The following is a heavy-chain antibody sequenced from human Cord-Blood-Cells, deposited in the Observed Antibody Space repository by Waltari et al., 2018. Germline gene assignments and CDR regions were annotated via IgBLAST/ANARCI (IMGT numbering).Heavy chain of an antibody. J-gene: IGHJ2*01. CDR3: ARQWPGDWYFDL. CDR1: GGSISSSSYY. D-gene: IGHD6-19*01. CDR2: IYYSGST. Sequence: QLQLQESGPGLVKPSETLSLTCTVSGGSISSSSYYWGWIRQPPGKGLEWIGSIYYSGSTYYNPSLKSRVTISVDTSKNQFSLKLSSVTAADTAVYHCARQWPGDWYFDLWGRGTLVTVSS. V-gene: IGHV4-39*07.